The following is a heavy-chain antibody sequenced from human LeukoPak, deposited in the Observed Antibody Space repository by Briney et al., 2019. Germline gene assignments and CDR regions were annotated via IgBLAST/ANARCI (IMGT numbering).Heavy chain of an antibody. Sequence: GASVKVSCKASGYTFTGYYIHWVRQAPGQGLEWMGWINPKNGDTNYAQKFQGRVTMTRDTSISTAYMELSRLRSDDTAVYYCASPGYYYDSSGYYYMAYWGQGTLVTVSS. J-gene: IGHJ4*02. CDR3: ASPGYYYDSSGYYYMAY. D-gene: IGHD3-22*01. CDR2: INPKNGDT. V-gene: IGHV1-2*02. CDR1: GYTFTGYY.